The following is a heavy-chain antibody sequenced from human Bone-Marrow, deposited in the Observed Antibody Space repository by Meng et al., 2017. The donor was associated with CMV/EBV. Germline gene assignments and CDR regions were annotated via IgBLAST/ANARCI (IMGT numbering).Heavy chain of an antibody. J-gene: IGHJ4*02. CDR3: ARVKSSSWFFDY. Sequence: GESLKISCAASGFAFSSYSINWVRQAPGKGLEWVSYISSSSSTTYYADSVEGRFTISRDNAKNSLNLQMNSQRVEDTAVYYCARVKSSSWFFDYWGQGNLVTVSS. CDR1: GFAFSSYS. V-gene: IGHV3-48*04. CDR2: ISSSSSTT. D-gene: IGHD6-13*01.